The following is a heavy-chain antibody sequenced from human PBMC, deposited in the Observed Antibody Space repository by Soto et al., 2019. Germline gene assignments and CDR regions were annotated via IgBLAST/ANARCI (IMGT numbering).Heavy chain of an antibody. CDR2: IYPGDSNI. Sequence: EVQLVQSGAEVKKPGESLKISCKASGYSFTSYWIAWVRQMPGQGLEWMGIIYPGDSNIRYSPSFQGQVTISADKSISTASLQWSSLKAADTAMYYCARDGYFDLWGRGTLVTVSS. CDR3: ARDGYFDL. CDR1: GYSFTSYW. J-gene: IGHJ2*01. V-gene: IGHV5-51*03.